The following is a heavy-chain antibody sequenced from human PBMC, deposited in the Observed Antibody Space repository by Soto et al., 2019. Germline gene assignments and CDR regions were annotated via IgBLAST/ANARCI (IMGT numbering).Heavy chain of an antibody. J-gene: IGHJ4*02. CDR3: AKDRSVVVPAAIPGYY. CDR2: ISYDGSTK. D-gene: IGHD2-2*01. Sequence: QVQLVESGGGVVQPGRSLRLSCAASGFTFSSYGMHWVRQAPGKGLEWVAVISYDGSTKYYADSVKGRFTISRDNSKNTLYLQMNSLRAEDTAVYYCAKDRSVVVPAAIPGYYWGQGTLVTVSS. CDR1: GFTFSSYG. V-gene: IGHV3-30*18.